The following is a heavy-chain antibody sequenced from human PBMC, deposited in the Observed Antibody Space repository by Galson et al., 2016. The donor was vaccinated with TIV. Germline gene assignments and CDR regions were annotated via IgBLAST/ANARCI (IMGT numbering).Heavy chain of an antibody. CDR2: INPSGGA. CDR1: GFTFVGYY. V-gene: IGHV1-2*02. D-gene: IGHD1-26*01. CDR3: AGGGGSYWGYY. Sequence: SVKVSCKASGFTFVGYYLYWVRQAPGQGLEWMGWINPSGGAIYAQKFQDRVIMTRDTPTTTAYMEMRSLRLEDTAVYYCAGGGGSYWGYYRGQGTLITVSS. J-gene: IGHJ4*02.